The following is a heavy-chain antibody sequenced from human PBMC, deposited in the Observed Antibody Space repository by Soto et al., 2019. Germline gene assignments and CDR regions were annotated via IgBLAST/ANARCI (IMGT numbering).Heavy chain of an antibody. V-gene: IGHV1-69*13. CDR1: GGSFSSYA. CDR3: ARPSPTYYYDSSGYFSRNDAFDI. D-gene: IGHD3-22*01. Sequence: ASVKVSCKASGGSFSSYAISWVRQAPGQGLEWMGGIIPIFGTANYAQKFQGRVTITADESTSTAYMELSSLRSEDTAVYYCARPSPTYYYDSSGYFSRNDAFDIWGQGTMVTVSS. J-gene: IGHJ3*02. CDR2: IIPIFGTA.